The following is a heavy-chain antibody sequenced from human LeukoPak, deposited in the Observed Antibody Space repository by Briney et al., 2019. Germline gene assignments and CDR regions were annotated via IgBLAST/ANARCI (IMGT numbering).Heavy chain of an antibody. V-gene: IGHV4-59*01. CDR2: IYYSGST. J-gene: IGHJ1*01. Sequence: SETLSLTGTVSGGSISNNYWSWIRQPPGKGLEWIGYIYYSGSTNYNPSLKSRVTISVDTSKNRFSLKLSSVTTADTAVYYCARGISDFQHWGQGTLVTVSS. CDR3: ARGISDFQH. D-gene: IGHD6-19*01. CDR1: GGSISNNY.